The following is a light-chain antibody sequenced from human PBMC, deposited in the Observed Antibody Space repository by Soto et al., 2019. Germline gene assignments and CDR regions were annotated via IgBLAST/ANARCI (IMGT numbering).Light chain of an antibody. CDR3: QSYDSSLSGSV. CDR2: GNS. CDR1: SSNIGAGYD. Sequence: QSVLTQPPSGSGAPGQRVTISCTGSSSNIGAGYDVHWYQQLPGTAPKLLIYGNSNRPSGVPDRFSGSKSGTSASLAITGLQYEDEADDYCQSYDSSLSGSVFGGGTKLTVL. J-gene: IGLJ2*01. V-gene: IGLV1-40*01.